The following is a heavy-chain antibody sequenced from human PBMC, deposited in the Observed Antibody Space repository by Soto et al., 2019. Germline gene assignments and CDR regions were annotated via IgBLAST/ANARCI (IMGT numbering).Heavy chain of an antibody. V-gene: IGHV1-69*01. CDR2: FTPMFGPA. CDR3: ARDFGALSWFDI. D-gene: IGHD1-26*01. CDR1: GGSLRSFA. Sequence: QVQLVQSGAEVKKPGSSVKLSCKASGGSLRSFAINWVRQAPGQGPEWMGAFTPMFGPATYSQKFQGRVTIPADESTNTAYMEMSSLTSEDTATYYCARDFGALSWFDIWGQGTLVSVSS. J-gene: IGHJ5*02.